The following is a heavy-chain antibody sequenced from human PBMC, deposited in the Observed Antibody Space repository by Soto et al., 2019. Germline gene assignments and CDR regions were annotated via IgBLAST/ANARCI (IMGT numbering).Heavy chain of an antibody. J-gene: IGHJ6*03. CDR3: AKDRAEVSCYFMDV. CDR2: LTGSGDNT. D-gene: IGHD6-25*01. Sequence: PGGSLRLSCSASGFTFSNYAMSWVRQAPGKGLEWVSGLTGSGDNTYYADFVKGRFTISRDNSKNTVYLQMNSLRAEDTAIYYCAKDRAEVSCYFMDVWGKGTTVTVSS. CDR1: GFTFSNYA. V-gene: IGHV3-23*01.